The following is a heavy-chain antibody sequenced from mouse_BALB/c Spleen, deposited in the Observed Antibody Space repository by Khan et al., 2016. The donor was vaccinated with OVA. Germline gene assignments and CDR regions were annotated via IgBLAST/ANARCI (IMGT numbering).Heavy chain of an antibody. Sequence: EVELVESGGGLVQPGGSRKLSCAASGFTFIDYGMAWVRQTPGKGPEWIAFISSVASSIYYADTVTGRFTISRENAKNTLYLEMSSLRSDDTAMYYCARGGFAYWGQGTLVTVSA. J-gene: IGHJ3*01. CDR1: GFTFIDYG. CDR3: ARGGFAY. CDR2: ISSVASSI. V-gene: IGHV5-15*02.